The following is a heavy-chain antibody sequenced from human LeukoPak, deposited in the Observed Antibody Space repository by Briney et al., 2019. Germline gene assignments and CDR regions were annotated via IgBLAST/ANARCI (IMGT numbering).Heavy chain of an antibody. V-gene: IGHV3-66*01. CDR2: IYSGGST. Sequence: GGSLRLSCAASGLIVSSNYMSWVRQAPGKGLEWVSIIYSGGSTYYADSAKGRFTISRDNSKNTLYLQMSSLRVEDTAVYFCAKDLQATMIVVVITTGAFDIWGQGTMVTVSS. D-gene: IGHD3-22*01. CDR3: AKDLQATMIVVVITTGAFDI. CDR1: GLIVSSNY. J-gene: IGHJ3*02.